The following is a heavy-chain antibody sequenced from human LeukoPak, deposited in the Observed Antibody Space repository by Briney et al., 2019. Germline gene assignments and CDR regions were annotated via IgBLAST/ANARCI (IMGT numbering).Heavy chain of an antibody. Sequence: SETLSLNCTVSGGSISSSSYYWGWIRQPPGKGLVWIGSIYYSGSTYYNPSLKSRVTISVDTSKNQYSLKLSSVTAADTAVYYCARRLDYYGSGGGFVPWGQGTLVTVSS. D-gene: IGHD3-10*01. V-gene: IGHV4-39*01. CDR2: IYYSGST. CDR3: ARRLDYYGSGGGFVP. J-gene: IGHJ5*02. CDR1: GGSISSSSYY.